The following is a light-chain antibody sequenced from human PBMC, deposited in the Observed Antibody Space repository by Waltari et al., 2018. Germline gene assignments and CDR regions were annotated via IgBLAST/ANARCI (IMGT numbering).Light chain of an antibody. V-gene: IGKV4-1*01. CDR1: QSVFHNSNNKNY. J-gene: IGKJ2*01. Sequence: DIVMTQSPDSLAVSLGERATINCKSSQSVFHNSNNKNYLAWFQQKAGQPPKLLVYWASTRQSGVPDRFSGSGTETDFTLTISVLQAEDVAVYYCQQYFSGPYTFGQGTRLEIK. CDR3: QQYFSGPYT. CDR2: WAS.